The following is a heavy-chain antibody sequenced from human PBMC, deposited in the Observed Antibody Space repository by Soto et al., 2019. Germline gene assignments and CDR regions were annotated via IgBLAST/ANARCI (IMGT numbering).Heavy chain of an antibody. CDR2: INHTGGT. V-gene: IGHV4-34*01. CDR3: ATRITVFGLLIPPFDP. Sequence: LSETLSLTCAVYGGSVNGYYWNWIRQPPGKGLEWIGEINHTGGTHYNPSLKSRVTMSVDTSKNQFSLGLSSVTAADTAIYYCATRITVFGLLIPPFDPWGQGTQVTVSS. J-gene: IGHJ5*02. CDR1: GGSVNGYY. D-gene: IGHD3-3*01.